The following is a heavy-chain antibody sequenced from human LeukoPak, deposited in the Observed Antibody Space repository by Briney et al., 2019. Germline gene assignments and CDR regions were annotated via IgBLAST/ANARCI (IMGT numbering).Heavy chain of an antibody. CDR1: GGSISSSNW. J-gene: IGHJ4*02. CDR2: IYYSGRA. Sequence: PSETLSLTCAVSGGSISSSNWWTWVRQPPGKGLEWIGEIYYSGRAKYNSSLESRVTISVDKSKNQFSLKLSSVTAADTAVYYCASRKLGNDYWGQGTLVTVSS. V-gene: IGHV4-4*02. D-gene: IGHD7-27*01. CDR3: ASRKLGNDY.